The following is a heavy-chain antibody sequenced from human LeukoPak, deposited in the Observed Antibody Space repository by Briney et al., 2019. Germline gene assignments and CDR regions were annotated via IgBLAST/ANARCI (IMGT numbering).Heavy chain of an antibody. CDR2: IYHTGST. V-gene: IGHV4-59*08. J-gene: IGHJ4*02. CDR1: GDPVRDYY. D-gene: IGHD2-2*01. Sequence: SETLSLTCTISGDPVRDYYGSWLRQSPGKGLEWIGYIYHTGSTSYSPSLKSRVTISVDTSKNQFSLKLSSVTAADTAVYYCAKGYCRGNSCYDDRGAFDYWGQGTLVTVSS. CDR3: AKGYCRGNSCYDDRGAFDY.